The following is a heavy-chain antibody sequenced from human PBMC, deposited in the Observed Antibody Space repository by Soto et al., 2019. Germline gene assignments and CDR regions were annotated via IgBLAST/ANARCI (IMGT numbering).Heavy chain of an antibody. V-gene: IGHV1-69*06. J-gene: IGHJ6*02. D-gene: IGHD3-3*01. Sequence: GASVKVSCKASGGTFSSYAISWVRQAPGQGLEWMGGIIPIFGTANYAQKFQGRVTITADKSTSTAYMELSSLRSEDTAVYYCARGASWDFWSGSEVGNYYYGMDVWGQGTTVTVSS. CDR1: GGTFSSYA. CDR3: ARGASWDFWSGSEVGNYYYGMDV. CDR2: IIPIFGTA.